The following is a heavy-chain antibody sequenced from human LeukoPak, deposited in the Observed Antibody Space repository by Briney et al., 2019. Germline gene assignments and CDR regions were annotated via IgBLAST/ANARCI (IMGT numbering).Heavy chain of an antibody. CDR3: ARDGYGGNSLYFDY. CDR2: IYSGGGT. J-gene: IGHJ4*02. D-gene: IGHD4-23*01. Sequence: QPGGSLRLSCAASGFTVSTNYMNWVRQAPGKGLEWVSVIYSGGGTYYADSVKDRFSISRDNSKNTVYLQMNSLRAEDTAVYYCARDGYGGNSLYFDYWGQGTLVTVSS. V-gene: IGHV3-66*01. CDR1: GFTVSTNY.